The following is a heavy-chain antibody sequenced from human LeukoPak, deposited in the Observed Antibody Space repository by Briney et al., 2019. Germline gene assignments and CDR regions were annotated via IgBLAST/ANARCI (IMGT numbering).Heavy chain of an antibody. D-gene: IGHD6-19*01. Sequence: VISYDGSNKYYADSVKGRFTISRDNSKNTLYLQMNSLRAEDTAVYYCARERGPSSGSPLDYWGQGTLVTVSS. CDR3: ARERGPSSGSPLDY. V-gene: IGHV3-30-3*01. CDR2: ISYDGSNK. J-gene: IGHJ4*02.